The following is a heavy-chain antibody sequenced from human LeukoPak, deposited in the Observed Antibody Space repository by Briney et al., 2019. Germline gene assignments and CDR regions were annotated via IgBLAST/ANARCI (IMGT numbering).Heavy chain of an antibody. CDR2: IYYSGST. Sequence: SETLSLTCTVSGGPIRSSCWSWIRQPPGKGLEWIGYIYYSGSTNYNPSLKSRVTISVDTSKNQFSLKLSSVTAADTAVYYCARSITSSWYGDFQHWGQGTLVTVSS. D-gene: IGHD6-13*01. CDR1: GGPIRSSC. V-gene: IGHV4-59*01. J-gene: IGHJ1*01. CDR3: ARSITSSWYGDFQH.